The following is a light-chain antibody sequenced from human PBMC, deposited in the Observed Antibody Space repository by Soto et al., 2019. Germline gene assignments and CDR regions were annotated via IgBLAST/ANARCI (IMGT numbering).Light chain of an antibody. CDR1: QSVSSSY. V-gene: IGKV3-20*01. CDR3: QQYGSSSWT. Sequence: EIVLTQSPGTLSLSPGERATLSCRASQSVSSSYLAWYKQKPGQAPRLLIYGTSSRATAIPDRFSGSGSGTDFTLTFSRLEPEDFAVYYCQQYGSSSWTFGQGTKVDIK. CDR2: GTS. J-gene: IGKJ1*01.